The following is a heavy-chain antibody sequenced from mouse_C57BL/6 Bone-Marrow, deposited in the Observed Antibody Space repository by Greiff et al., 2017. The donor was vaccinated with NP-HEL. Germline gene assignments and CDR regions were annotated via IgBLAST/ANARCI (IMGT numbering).Heavy chain of an antibody. D-gene: IGHD2-5*01. Sequence: EESGPGLVKPSQSLSLTCSVTGYSITSGYYWNWIRQFPGNKLEWMGYISYDGSNNYNPSLKNRISITRDTSKNQFFLKLNSVTTEDTATYYCARDEGHYSNYGYFDVWGTGTTVTVSS. CDR3: ARDEGHYSNYGYFDV. CDR2: ISYDGSN. V-gene: IGHV3-6*01. J-gene: IGHJ1*03. CDR1: GYSITSGYY.